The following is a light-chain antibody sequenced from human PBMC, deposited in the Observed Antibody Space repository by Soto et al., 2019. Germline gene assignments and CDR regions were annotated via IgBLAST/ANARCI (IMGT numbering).Light chain of an antibody. J-gene: IGKJ5*01. CDR1: QSVSSY. Sequence: EIVLTQSPATLSLSPGERATLSCRASQSVSSYLAWYQQKPGQAPSLLIYDASNRATGIPARFSGSGSGTDVALTISSLEPEDFAVYYCQQRGSCPITFGQGTRLEIK. V-gene: IGKV3-11*01. CDR3: QQRGSCPIT. CDR2: DAS.